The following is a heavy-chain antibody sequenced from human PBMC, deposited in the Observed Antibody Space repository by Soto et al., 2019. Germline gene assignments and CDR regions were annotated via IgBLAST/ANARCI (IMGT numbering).Heavy chain of an antibody. V-gene: IGHV3-23*01. CDR3: AKFRGQVLDSYYFDS. D-gene: IGHD3-3*01. J-gene: IGHJ4*02. CDR2: ISGSGGGT. Sequence: GKGPEWVSAISGSGGGTYYADSVKGRFTISRDNSKNTLFLQMNSLRAEDTAVYLCAKFRGQVLDSYYFDSWGQGTLVTVSS.